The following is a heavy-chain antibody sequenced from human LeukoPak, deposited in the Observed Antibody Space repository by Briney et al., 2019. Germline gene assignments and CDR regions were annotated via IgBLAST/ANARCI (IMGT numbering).Heavy chain of an antibody. J-gene: IGHJ4*02. CDR2: IYKSGST. CDR1: GGSIGWDY. CDR3: AREEYFQDSNGYSYYFHS. D-gene: IGHD3-22*01. V-gene: IGHV4-4*07. Sequence: PSETLSLTCTVSGGSIGWDYWSWIRQSAGQGLEWIGRIYKSGSTNYIPSFRSRVTMSVDTSKNQFSLNVTSVTAADTAVYYCAREEYFQDSNGYSYYFHSWGQGSLVTVSS.